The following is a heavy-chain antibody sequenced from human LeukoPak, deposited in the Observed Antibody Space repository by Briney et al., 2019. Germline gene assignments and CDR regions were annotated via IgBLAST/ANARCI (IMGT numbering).Heavy chain of an antibody. Sequence: SQTLSLTCTVSGGSISSGSYYWSWIRQPAGKGLEWIGRIYTSGSTNYNPSLKSRVAISVDTSKNQFSLKLSSVTAADTDVYYCARAVDTAMVLDYWGQGTLVTVSS. CDR3: ARAVDTAMVLDY. J-gene: IGHJ4*02. V-gene: IGHV4-61*02. CDR2: IYTSGST. D-gene: IGHD5-18*01. CDR1: GGSISSGSYY.